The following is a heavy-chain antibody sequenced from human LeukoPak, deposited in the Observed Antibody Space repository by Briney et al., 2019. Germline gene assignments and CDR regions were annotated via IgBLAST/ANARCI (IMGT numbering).Heavy chain of an antibody. CDR2: IKSNTDGGKT. D-gene: IGHD3-9*01. J-gene: IGHJ6*03. Sequence: PGGSLRLSCAASGFSFSNAWMSWVRQAPGKGLEWVGRIKSNTDGGKTDYDASVKGRFTISRDDSKNTLFLQMDSLKTEDAGVYYCTYLRPNSNYYYYMDVWGKGTTVTVSS. CDR3: TYLRPNSNYYYYMDV. V-gene: IGHV3-15*01. CDR1: GFSFSNAW.